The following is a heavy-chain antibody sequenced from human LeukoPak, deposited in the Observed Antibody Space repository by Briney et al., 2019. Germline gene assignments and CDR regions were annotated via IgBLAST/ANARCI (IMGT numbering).Heavy chain of an antibody. Sequence: GGSLRLSCAASGFTFSSYGMHWVRQAPGKGLEWVAFIRYDGSNKYYADSVKGRFTISRDNSKNTLYLQMNSLRAEDTAVYYCAKGGRSAYYYYYYMDVWGKGTTVTISS. J-gene: IGHJ6*03. CDR3: AKGGRSAYYYYYYMDV. V-gene: IGHV3-30*02. CDR2: IRYDGSNK. D-gene: IGHD1-26*01. CDR1: GFTFSSYG.